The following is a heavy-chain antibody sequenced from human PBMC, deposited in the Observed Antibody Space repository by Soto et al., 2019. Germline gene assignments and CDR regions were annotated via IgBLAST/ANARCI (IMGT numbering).Heavy chain of an antibody. J-gene: IGHJ4*02. CDR3: SRGEGELRH. D-gene: IGHD3-16*01. V-gene: IGHV1-8*02. CDR2: MSPTSGNT. Sequence: QVQLVQSGAEVKKPGDSVKVSCKASGYTFNSYDINWVRQATGQGPEWMGWMSPTSGNTGYGQKFQGRVTMTRDTYINTAYMELTSLTSEDTAVYYSSRGEGELRHWSQGTLVTVAS. CDR1: GYTFNSYD.